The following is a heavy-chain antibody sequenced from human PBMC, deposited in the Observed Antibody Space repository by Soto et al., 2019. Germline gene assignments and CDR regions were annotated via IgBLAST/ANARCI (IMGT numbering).Heavy chain of an antibody. V-gene: IGHV3-33*01. CDR3: AREKGASRYYFGLDV. Sequence: GGSLRLSCAASGFTFSSYGMHWVRQAPGKGLEWVAVIWFNGRNKYYADSVKGRFTISRDNSKNTLYLQMSSLRAEDTAVYYCAREKGASRYYFGLDVWGQGTTVTVSS. CDR1: GFTFSSYG. D-gene: IGHD2-2*01. CDR2: IWFNGRNK. J-gene: IGHJ6*02.